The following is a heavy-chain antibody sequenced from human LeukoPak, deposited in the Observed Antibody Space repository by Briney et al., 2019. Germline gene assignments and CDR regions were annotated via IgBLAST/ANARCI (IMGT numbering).Heavy chain of an antibody. Sequence: PSETLSLTCTVSGGSISSYYWSWIRQPAGKGLEWIGRIYTSGSTNYNPSLKSRVTMPVDTSKNQFSLKLSYVTAADTAVYYCARDASSSWPIPDAFDIWGEGTMVTVSS. CDR1: GGSISSYY. D-gene: IGHD6-13*01. J-gene: IGHJ3*02. CDR3: ARDASSSWPIPDAFDI. V-gene: IGHV4-4*07. CDR2: IYTSGST.